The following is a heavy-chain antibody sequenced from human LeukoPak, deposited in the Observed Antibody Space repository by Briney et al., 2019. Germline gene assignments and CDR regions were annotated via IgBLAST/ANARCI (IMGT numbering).Heavy chain of an antibody. Sequence: SETLSLTCTVSGGSINNYDWSWIRQPPGRGLEWIGYIQHSGSTNYNPSLKSRVTISADTSKKQISLKLSSVTAADTAVYYCARHGGLVRGFYDAFDIWGQGTTVTVSS. CDR2: IQHSGST. V-gene: IGHV4-59*08. D-gene: IGHD3-10*01. CDR3: ARHGGLVRGFYDAFDI. CDR1: GGSINNYD. J-gene: IGHJ3*02.